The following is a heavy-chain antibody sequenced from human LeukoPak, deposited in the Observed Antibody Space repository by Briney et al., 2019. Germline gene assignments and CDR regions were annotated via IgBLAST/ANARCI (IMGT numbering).Heavy chain of an antibody. CDR2: ISGSRGST. J-gene: IGHJ5*02. V-gene: IGHV3-23*01. D-gene: IGHD3-10*01. CDR1: GFTFSSYA. Sequence: GGSLRLSCAASGFTFSSYAMSWVRQAPGKGLEWVSAISGSRGSTYYADSVKGRFTISRDNSKNTLYLQMNSLRAEDTAVYYCAKDLGSPYGSGSSFPMYNWFDPWGQGTLVTVSS. CDR3: AKDLGSPYGSGSSFPMYNWFDP.